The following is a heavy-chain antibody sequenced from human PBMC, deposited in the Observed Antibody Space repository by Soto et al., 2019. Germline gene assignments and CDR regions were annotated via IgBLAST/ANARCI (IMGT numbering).Heavy chain of an antibody. CDR2: IRDDGKKT. Sequence: GGSLRLSCAASGFTFSHYINHWVRQAPGKGLQWVAVIRDDGKKTNYATSVRGRFTVSRDMSKSTIFLQMNNLRIDDSAIYSCAREGDSHAFRGFDLWGQGTPVTVSS. V-gene: IGHV3-30*03. J-gene: IGHJ5*02. D-gene: IGHD5-18*01. CDR1: GFTFSHYI. CDR3: AREGDSHAFRGFDL.